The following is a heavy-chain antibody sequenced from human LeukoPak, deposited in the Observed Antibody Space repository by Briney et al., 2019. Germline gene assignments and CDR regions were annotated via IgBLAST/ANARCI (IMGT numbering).Heavy chain of an antibody. J-gene: IGHJ4*02. CDR1: GLNFSSRW. CDR2: IKEDGSEK. Sequence: GGSQRLSCAASGLNFSSRWMNWVRQAPGQGLEWVASIKEDGSEKHYVDSVKGRFTISRDNGKNSLYLQMNSLRAEDTAVYYCARDSGWWRFDFWGQGTLVTVSS. V-gene: IGHV3-7*03. CDR3: ARDSGWWRFDF. D-gene: IGHD6-13*01.